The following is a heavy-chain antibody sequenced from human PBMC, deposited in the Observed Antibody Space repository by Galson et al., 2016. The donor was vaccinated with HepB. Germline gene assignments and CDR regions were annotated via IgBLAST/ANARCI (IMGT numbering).Heavy chain of an antibody. D-gene: IGHD3-9*01. CDR3: AKVGYFDTTGYFDY. CDR1: GFTFSTSA. V-gene: IGHV3-23*01. CDR2: ISGTYDTT. J-gene: IGHJ4*02. Sequence: SLRLSCAASGFTFSTSAMSWVRQAPGKGLEWVSAISGTYDTTYYADSVKGRFSISRDNSERTLFLEMNSLRAEDTAAYYCAKVGYFDTTGYFDYWGQGTLVTVSS.